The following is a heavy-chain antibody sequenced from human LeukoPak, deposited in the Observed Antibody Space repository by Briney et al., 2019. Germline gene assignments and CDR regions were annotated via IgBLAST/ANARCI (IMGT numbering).Heavy chain of an antibody. Sequence: GRSLRLSCAASGFTFSSYGMHWVRQAPGKGLEWVAVISYDGSNKYYADSVKGRFTISRDNSKNTLYLQMNSLRAEDMAVYYCARDPSSLRDSFDYWGQGTLVTVSS. CDR3: ARDPSSLRDSFDY. J-gene: IGHJ4*02. V-gene: IGHV3-30*03. CDR1: GFTFSSYG. CDR2: ISYDGSNK.